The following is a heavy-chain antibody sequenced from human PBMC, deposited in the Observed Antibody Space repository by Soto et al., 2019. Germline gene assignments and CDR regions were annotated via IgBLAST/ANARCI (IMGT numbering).Heavy chain of an antibody. J-gene: IGHJ4*02. V-gene: IGHV1-69*13. CDR2: IIPIFGTA. Sequence: SVKVSCKASGYTFTSYGISWVRQAPGQGLEWMGGIIPIFGTANYAQKFQGRVTITADESTSTAYMELSSLRSEDTAVYYCARVPGYDSSGYYYFDYWGQGTLVTVSS. CDR1: GYTFTSYG. D-gene: IGHD3-22*01. CDR3: ARVPGYDSSGYYYFDY.